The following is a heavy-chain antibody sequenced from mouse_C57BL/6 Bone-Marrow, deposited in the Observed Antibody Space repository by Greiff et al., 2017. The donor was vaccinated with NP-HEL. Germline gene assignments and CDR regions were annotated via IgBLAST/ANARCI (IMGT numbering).Heavy chain of an antibody. V-gene: IGHV2-2*01. CDR2: IWSGGST. J-gene: IGHJ3*01. CDR1: GFSLTSYG. D-gene: IGHD1-1*01. CDR3: ARRGGIYYYGSSGFAY. Sequence: QVQLKQSGPGLVQPSQSLSITCTVSGFSLTSYGVHWVRQSPGKGLEWLGVIWSGGSTDYNAAFISRLSISKDNSKSQVFFKMNSLQADDTAIYYCARRGGIYYYGSSGFAYWGQGTLVTVSA.